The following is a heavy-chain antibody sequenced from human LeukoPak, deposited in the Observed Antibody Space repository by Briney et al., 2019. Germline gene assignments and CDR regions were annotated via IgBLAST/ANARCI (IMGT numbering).Heavy chain of an antibody. CDR1: GFTFSSYW. CDR2: IKQDGSEK. D-gene: IGHD1-26*01. CDR3: ARDGVMVGATWTDY. J-gene: IGHJ4*02. V-gene: IGHV3-7*01. Sequence: GGSLRLSCAASGFTFSSYWMSWVRQAPGKGLEWVANIKQDGSEKYYVDSVKGRFTISRDNAKNSLYLQMNSLRAEDTAVYYCARDGVMVGATWTDYWGQGTLVTVSS.